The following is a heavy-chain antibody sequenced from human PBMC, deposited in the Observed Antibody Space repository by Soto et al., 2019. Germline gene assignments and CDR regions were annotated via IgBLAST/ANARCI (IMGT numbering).Heavy chain of an antibody. D-gene: IGHD1-26*01. CDR1: GFTVRSNY. V-gene: IGHV3-53*01. CDR2: IYTGGST. Sequence: PWGSLRLSCAASGFTVRSNYMSWVRQAPGKGLEWVSVIYTGGSTFYADSVKGRFTMSRDNSKNTLYLQMNSLRAEDTAVYYCARDLDGNYTDYWGQGTLVTVS. CDR3: ARDLDGNYTDY. J-gene: IGHJ4*02.